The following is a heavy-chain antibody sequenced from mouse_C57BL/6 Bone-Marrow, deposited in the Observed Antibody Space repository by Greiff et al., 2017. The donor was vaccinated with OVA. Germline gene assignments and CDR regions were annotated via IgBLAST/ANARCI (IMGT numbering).Heavy chain of an antibody. Sequence: QVQLQQSGAELVMPGASVKLSCKASGYTFTSYWMHWVKQRPGQGLEWIGEIDPSDSYTNYNQKFKGKSTLTVDKSSSTAYMQLSSLTSEDSAVYYCARKGDYDYAHFDYWGQGTTLTVSS. CDR3: ARKGDYDYAHFDY. J-gene: IGHJ2*01. D-gene: IGHD2-4*01. CDR2: IDPSDSYT. V-gene: IGHV1-69*01. CDR1: GYTFTSYW.